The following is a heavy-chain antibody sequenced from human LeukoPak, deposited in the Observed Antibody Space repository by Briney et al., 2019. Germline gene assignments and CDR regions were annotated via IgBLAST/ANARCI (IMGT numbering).Heavy chain of an antibody. CDR2: ISDNT. J-gene: IGHJ4*02. CDR1: GFTFSMYA. Sequence: GGSLRLSCAVSGFTFSMYAMAWVRQAPGKGLEWVSGISDNTYYADSVRGRFTISRDNSKNTLYLQMNSLRSDDTAVYYCARGPYENDFWSGYPYFDYWGQGTLVTVSS. V-gene: IGHV3-23*01. D-gene: IGHD3-3*01. CDR3: ARGPYENDFWSGYPYFDY.